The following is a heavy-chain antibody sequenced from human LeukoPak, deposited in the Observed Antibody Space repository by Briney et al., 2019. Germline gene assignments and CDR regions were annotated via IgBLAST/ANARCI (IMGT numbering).Heavy chain of an antibody. CDR1: GFNFDDYT. Sequence: GGSLRLSCAASGFNFDDYTMHWVRQAPGKGLEWVSLVAWDGGGTFFADSVKGRFTVSRDNSKNSLSLYMNSLTTEDTALYYCVRGHGYNLEVYFDNWGQGTLVTVSS. CDR3: VRGHGYNLEVYFDN. J-gene: IGHJ4*02. CDR2: VAWDGGGT. V-gene: IGHV3-43*01. D-gene: IGHD5-24*01.